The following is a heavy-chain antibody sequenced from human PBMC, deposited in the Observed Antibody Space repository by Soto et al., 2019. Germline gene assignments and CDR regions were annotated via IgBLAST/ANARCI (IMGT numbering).Heavy chain of an antibody. V-gene: IGHV1-69*13. CDR3: ARGPVGATTYYYYGMDV. CDR1: GGTFSSYA. D-gene: IGHD1-26*01. Sequence: SVKVSCKASGGTFSSYAISWVRQAPGQGLEWMGGIIPIFGTANYAQKFQGRVTITADESTSTAYMELSSPRSEDTAVYYCARGPVGATTYYYYGMDVWGQGTTVTVSS. J-gene: IGHJ6*02. CDR2: IIPIFGTA.